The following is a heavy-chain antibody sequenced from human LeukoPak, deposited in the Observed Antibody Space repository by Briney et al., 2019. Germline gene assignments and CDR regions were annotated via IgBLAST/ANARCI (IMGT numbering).Heavy chain of an antibody. Sequence: PGGSLRLSCAASGFVVSSNYMSWVRQAPGKGLEWVSVISSGGNTYYADSVKGRFTISRDISKNTLYLQMNGLRAEDTAVYYCAREVRGHYFDYWGQGTLVTVSS. J-gene: IGHJ4*02. V-gene: IGHV3-53*01. CDR1: GFVVSSNY. CDR2: ISSGGNT. D-gene: IGHD2-15*01. CDR3: AREVRGHYFDY.